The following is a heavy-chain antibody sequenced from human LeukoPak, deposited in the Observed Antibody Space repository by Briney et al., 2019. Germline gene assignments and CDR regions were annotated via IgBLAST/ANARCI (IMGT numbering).Heavy chain of an antibody. D-gene: IGHD5-12*01. CDR3: AREYDYLFDY. V-gene: IGHV4-31*03. CDR2: IYYSGST. CDR1: GGSISSGGYY. J-gene: IGHJ4*02. Sequence: SETLSLTCTVSGGSISSGGYYWSWIRQHPGKGLEWIGYIYYSGSTYYNPPLKSRVTISVDTSKNQFSLKLSSVTAADTAVYYCAREYDYLFDYWGQGTLVTVSS.